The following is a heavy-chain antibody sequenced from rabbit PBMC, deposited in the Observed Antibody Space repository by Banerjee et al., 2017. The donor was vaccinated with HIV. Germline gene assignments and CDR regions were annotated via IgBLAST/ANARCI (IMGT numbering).Heavy chain of an antibody. CDR2: IYAGSSGST. V-gene: IGHV1S40*01. Sequence: QSLEESGGDLVKPGASLTLTCTASGFSFSSSYWICWVRQAPGKGLEWIACIYAGSSGSTYYASWAKGRFTISKTSSTTVTLQMTSLTAADTASYFCARDLAGVIGWNFNLWGQGTLVTVS. D-gene: IGHD4-1*01. J-gene: IGHJ4*01. CDR1: GFSFSSSYW. CDR3: ARDLAGVIGWNFNL.